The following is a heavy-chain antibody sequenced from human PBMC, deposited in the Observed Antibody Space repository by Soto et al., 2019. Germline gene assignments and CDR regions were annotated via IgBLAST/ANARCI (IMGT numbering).Heavy chain of an antibody. CDR1: GYTFTSYG. CDR3: ARGHSSGPLFDP. J-gene: IGHJ5*02. V-gene: IGHV1-18*04. D-gene: IGHD6-19*01. CDR2: ISVYNGNT. Sequence: ASVKVSCKASGYTFTSYGISWVRQAPGQGLEWVGWISVYNGNTNYAQKLQGRVTMTTDTSTSTAYMELRSLRSDDTAVYYCARGHSSGPLFDPWGQGTLVTVSS.